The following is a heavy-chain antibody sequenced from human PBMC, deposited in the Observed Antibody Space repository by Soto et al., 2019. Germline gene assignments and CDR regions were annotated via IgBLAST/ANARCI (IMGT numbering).Heavy chain of an antibody. V-gene: IGHV3-21*01. CDR2: ISSSVSYI. Sequence: EVQLVESGGGLVKPGGSLRLSCAASGFTFSSYNMNWVRQAPGKGLEWVSSISSSVSYIFYADSVKGRFTISRDNAKNSLYLQMTSLRAEDTAVYYCARAPSGRYSFGYWGQGTLVTVSS. J-gene: IGHJ4*02. D-gene: IGHD1-26*01. CDR3: ARAPSGRYSFGY. CDR1: GFTFSSYN.